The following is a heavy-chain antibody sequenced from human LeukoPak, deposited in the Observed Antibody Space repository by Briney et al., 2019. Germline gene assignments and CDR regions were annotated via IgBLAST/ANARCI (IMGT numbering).Heavy chain of an antibody. V-gene: IGHV1-18*04. Sequence: ASVKVSCKASGYTLSNYGISWVRQAPGLGVEWMGWTSYNGNTNYAQKFQDRVTMTTDTSTTTAYMELRSLESDDTAVYYCARHSGSGWQALGYWGQGTLVTVSS. CDR2: TSYNGNT. CDR3: ARHSGSGWQALGY. CDR1: GYTLSNYG. J-gene: IGHJ4*02. D-gene: IGHD6-19*01.